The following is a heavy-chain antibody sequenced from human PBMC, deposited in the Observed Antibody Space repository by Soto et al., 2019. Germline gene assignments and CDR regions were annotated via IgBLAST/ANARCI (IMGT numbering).Heavy chain of an antibody. J-gene: IGHJ5*02. D-gene: IGHD5-18*01. V-gene: IGHV4-59*01. CDR2: VYYSGST. Sequence: SETLSLTSTVSGGSIFSSYWTWIRQPPGKGLEWIGNVYYSGSTNYNPSLKSRITISVDTSKDQFSLNLSSVTAADTAVYYCARVPAAASWLDPWGPGTLVTVSS. CDR3: ARVPAAASWLDP. CDR1: GGSIFSSY.